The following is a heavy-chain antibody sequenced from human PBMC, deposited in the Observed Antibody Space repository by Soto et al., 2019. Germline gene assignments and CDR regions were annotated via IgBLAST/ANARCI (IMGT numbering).Heavy chain of an antibody. CDR1: GGSVSSGSHY. CDR2: IYYSRST. J-gene: IGHJ4*02. CDR3: ARGSSSWPYLFDY. V-gene: IGHV4-61*01. D-gene: IGHD2-2*01. Sequence: PSETLSLTCTVSGGSVSSGSHYWNWIRQPPGKELQYIGYIYYSRSTNYNPSLKSRVTMSVETSKNQFSLRLSSVNAADTAVYYCARGSSSWPYLFDYWGPGTLVTVSS.